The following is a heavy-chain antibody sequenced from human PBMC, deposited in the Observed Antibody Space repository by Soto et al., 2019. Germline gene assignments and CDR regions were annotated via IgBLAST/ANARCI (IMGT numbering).Heavy chain of an antibody. CDR2: ISGSGGRS. CDR1: GFTFSNSA. V-gene: IGHV3-23*01. Sequence: EVQLLDSGGGLVQPGGSLRLSCAASGFTFSNSAMTWVRQGPGKGLEWVSGISGSGGRSYYADSVKGRFTISRDNSKSTLYLQMNSQRAQYPAVDYCAKAYFFWSSGQPYYFDCWCQGTLVTDS. CDR3: AKAYFFWSSGQPYYFDC. D-gene: IGHD3-3*01. J-gene: IGHJ4*02.